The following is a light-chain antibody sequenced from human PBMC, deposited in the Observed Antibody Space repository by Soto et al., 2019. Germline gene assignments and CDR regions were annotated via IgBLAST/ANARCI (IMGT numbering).Light chain of an antibody. CDR3: LQYKYAPEYT. Sequence: EIVLTQSPGTLSLSPGERATLSCRASQSVSSSYLAWYQQKPGQAPRLLIYGASNRATGIPDRFSGSGSETDCALTISRLRREGFALYFWLQYKYAPEYTFGEGNKLEI. CDR1: QSVSSSY. V-gene: IGKV3-20*01. J-gene: IGKJ2*01. CDR2: GAS.